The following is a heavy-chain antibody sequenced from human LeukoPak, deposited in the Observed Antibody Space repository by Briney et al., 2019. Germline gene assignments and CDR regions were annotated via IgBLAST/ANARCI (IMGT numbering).Heavy chain of an antibody. CDR3: AAAIAVAGATSPLVY. Sequence: ASVKVSCKASGYTFTSYYMHWVRQAPGQGLEWMGIINPSGGSTSYAQKFQGRVTMTRDTSTSTVYMELSSLRSEGTAVYYCAAAIAVAGATSPLVYWGQGTLVTVSS. V-gene: IGHV1-46*01. CDR2: INPSGGST. CDR1: GYTFTSYY. J-gene: IGHJ4*02. D-gene: IGHD6-19*01.